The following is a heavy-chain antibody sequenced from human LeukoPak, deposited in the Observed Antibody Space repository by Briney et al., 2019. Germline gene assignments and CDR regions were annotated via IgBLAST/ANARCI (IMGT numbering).Heavy chain of an antibody. D-gene: IGHD3-16*02. CDR3: ARGLGYTAPFFDY. Sequence: SETLSLTCTVSGGSISHYYWSWIRQPAGKGLEWIGRIYSGGNTDYNPSLKSRVTLSLDRSMNQFSLRLSSLTAADTAIYYCARGLGYTAPFFDYWGQGTLVTVSS. J-gene: IGHJ4*02. CDR1: GGSISHYY. CDR2: IYSGGNT. V-gene: IGHV4-4*07.